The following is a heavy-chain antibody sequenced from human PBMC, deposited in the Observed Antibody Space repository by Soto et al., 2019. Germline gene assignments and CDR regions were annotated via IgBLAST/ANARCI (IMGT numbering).Heavy chain of an antibody. V-gene: IGHV3-21*01. D-gene: IGHD3-22*01. CDR3: ARVFLYYYASSGYYVGGPTDY. CDR2: ISSSSSYI. CDR1: GFTFSSYS. Sequence: EVQLVESGGGLVKPGGSLRLSCAASGFTFSSYSMNWVRQAPGKGLEWVSSISSSSSYIYYADSVKGRFTICRDNAKNSLYLQMNSLRAEDTGVYYCARVFLYYYASSGYYVGGPTDYWGQGTMVTVPS. J-gene: IGHJ4*02.